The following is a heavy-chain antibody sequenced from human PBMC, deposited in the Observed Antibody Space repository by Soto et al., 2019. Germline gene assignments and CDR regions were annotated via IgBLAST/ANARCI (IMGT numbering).Heavy chain of an antibody. J-gene: IGHJ4*02. CDR2: IYYSGTT. D-gene: IGHD4-4*01. CDR3: AAGHDNSNLDY. CDR1: VGSVSNGDYY. V-gene: IGHV4-30-4*01. Sequence: PSETLSLTCTVSVGSVSNGDYYCTWIRQPPGKGLEWIGYIYYSGTTYYNPSLKIRVNISLDRSKNQFSLNLNSVTAADTAAYYCAAGHDNSNLDYWGQGCLVTVFS.